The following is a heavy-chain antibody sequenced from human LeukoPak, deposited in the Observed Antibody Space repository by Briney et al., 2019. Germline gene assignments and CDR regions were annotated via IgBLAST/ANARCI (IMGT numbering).Heavy chain of an antibody. CDR1: GDSISNYY. V-gene: IGHV4-4*07. J-gene: IGHJ6*04. D-gene: IGHD3-10*01. CDR2: INTSGNT. Sequence: SETLSLTCTVSGDSISNYYWTWIRQSAGKGLQWIGRINTSGNTNYNPYLKSRVTMSLDTSKNQFSLNLSSVTAADTALYYCARERLGFRVDVWGKGTTVTVSS. CDR3: ARERLGFRVDV.